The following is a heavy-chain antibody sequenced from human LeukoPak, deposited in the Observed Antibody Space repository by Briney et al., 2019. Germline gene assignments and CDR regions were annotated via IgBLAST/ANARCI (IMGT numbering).Heavy chain of an antibody. CDR3: ARGVGYDYVWGSYRYTRDY. Sequence: GGSLRLSCAASGFTVSSNYMSWVRQAPGKGLEWVSVIYSGGSTYYADSVKGRFTISRDNSKNTLYLQMNSLRAEDTAVYYCARGVGYDYVWGSYRYTRDYWGQRTLVTVSS. CDR2: IYSGGST. V-gene: IGHV3-66*01. J-gene: IGHJ4*02. D-gene: IGHD3-16*02. CDR1: GFTVSSNY.